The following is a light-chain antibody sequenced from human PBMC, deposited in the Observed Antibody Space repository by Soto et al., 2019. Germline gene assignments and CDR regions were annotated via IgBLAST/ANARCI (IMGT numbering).Light chain of an antibody. CDR1: QTIRRNY. CDR3: QQYGSSPWS. Sequence: ETVLTQSPGTLSLSPGERATLSCRASQTIRRNYLAWYRQTPGQAPRLLIYGASNRATGIADRFSGSGSGTDFTLIISRLEPEDFALYYCQQYGSSPWSFGKGTKVEIK. V-gene: IGKV3-20*01. CDR2: GAS. J-gene: IGKJ1*01.